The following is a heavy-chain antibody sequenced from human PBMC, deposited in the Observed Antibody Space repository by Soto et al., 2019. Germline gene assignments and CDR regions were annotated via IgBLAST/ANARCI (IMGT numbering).Heavy chain of an antibody. CDR2: ISYDGSNK. Sequence: GGSLRLSCAASGFTFSSYAMHWVRQAPGKGLEWVAVISYDGSNKYYADSVKGRFTISRDNSKDTLYLQMNSLRAEDTAVYCCARDWGIVATVGMDVWGQGXTVTVYS. CDR1: GFTFSSYA. D-gene: IGHD5-12*01. CDR3: ARDWGIVATVGMDV. V-gene: IGHV3-30-3*01. J-gene: IGHJ6*02.